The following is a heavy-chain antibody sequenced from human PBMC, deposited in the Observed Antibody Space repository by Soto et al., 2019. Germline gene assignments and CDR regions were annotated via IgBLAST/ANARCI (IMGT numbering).Heavy chain of an antibody. CDR2: IKKSGSEK. CDR1: GFTFRDYY. J-gene: IGHJ1*01. CDR3: AREWCSGGSCYRYFQH. Sequence: GGSLRLSCAASGFTFRDYYLSWIRQAPGKGLEWVSYIKKSGSEKYYADSVKGRFSISRDNAKNSMDLQMNSLRAEDTAVYYCAREWCSGGSCYRYFQHWGQGTLVTVSS. V-gene: IGHV3-11*04. D-gene: IGHD2-15*01.